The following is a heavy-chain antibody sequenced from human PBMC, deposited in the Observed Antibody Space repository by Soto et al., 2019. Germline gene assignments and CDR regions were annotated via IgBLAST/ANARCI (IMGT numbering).Heavy chain of an antibody. J-gene: IGHJ6*02. CDR2: INHSGST. CDR1: GGSFSGYY. V-gene: IGHV4-34*01. Sequence: NPSATLSLTCAVYGGSFSGYYWSWIRQPPGKGLEWIGEINHSGSTNYNPSLKSRVTISVDTSKNQFSLKLSSVTAADTAVYYCARGEIYYYYYGMDVWGQGTTVTVSS. CDR3: ARGEIYYYYYGMDV.